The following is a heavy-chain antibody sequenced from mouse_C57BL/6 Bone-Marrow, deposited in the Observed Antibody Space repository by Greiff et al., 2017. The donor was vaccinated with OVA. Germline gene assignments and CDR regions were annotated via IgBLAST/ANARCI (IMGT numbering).Heavy chain of an antibody. Sequence: VQLQQSGPELVKPGASVKISCKASGYAFSSSWMNWVKQRPGKGLEWIGRIYPGDGDTNYNGKFKGKATLTADKSSSTAYMELRSLTSEDSAVYYCARGTGFDYWGQGTTLTVSS. CDR3: ARGTGFDY. CDR2: IYPGDGDT. D-gene: IGHD3-3*01. J-gene: IGHJ2*01. V-gene: IGHV1-82*01. CDR1: GYAFSSSW.